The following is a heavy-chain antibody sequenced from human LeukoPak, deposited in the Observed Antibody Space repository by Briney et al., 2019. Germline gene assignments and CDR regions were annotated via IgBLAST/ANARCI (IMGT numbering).Heavy chain of an antibody. V-gene: IGHV3-7*01. CDR3: ARDRRGYYDSSGYHY. CDR1: GFTFSSYW. Sequence: QPGGSLRLSCAASGFTFSSYWMSWVRQAPGKGLEWVANIKQDGSEKYYVDSMKGRFTISRDNAKNSLYLQMNSLRAEDTAVYYCARDRRGYYDSSGYHYWGQGTLVTVSS. CDR2: IKQDGSEK. D-gene: IGHD3-22*01. J-gene: IGHJ4*02.